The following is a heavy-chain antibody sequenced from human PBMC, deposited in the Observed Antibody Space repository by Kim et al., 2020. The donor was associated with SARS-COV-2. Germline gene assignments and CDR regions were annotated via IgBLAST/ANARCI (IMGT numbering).Heavy chain of an antibody. V-gene: IGHV4-4*02. CDR2: IYHSGST. CDR1: GGSISSSNW. J-gene: IGHJ6*03. CDR3: ARGRPYYYYMAV. Sequence: SETLSLTCAVSGGSISSSNWWSWVRQPPGKGLEWIGDIYHSGSTNYNPSITSRVTISVDKSKNQFSLKLSSVTAADTAVYYCARGRPYYYYMAVWGKGTT.